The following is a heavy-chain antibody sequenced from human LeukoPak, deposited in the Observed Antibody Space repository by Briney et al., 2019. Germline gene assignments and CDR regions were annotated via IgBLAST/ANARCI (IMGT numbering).Heavy chain of an antibody. CDR3: ARDRDGCSGYYRYYYYYMDV. CDR1: GGTFSSYT. J-gene: IGHJ6*03. CDR2: IIPILGIA. V-gene: IGHV1-69*04. Sequence: GASVKVSCRASGGTFSSYTISWVRQAPGQGLEWMGRIIPILGIANYAQKFQGRVTITADKSTSTAYMELSSLRSEDTAVYYCARDRDGCSGYYRYYYYYMDVWAKGPRSPSP. D-gene: IGHD3-22*01.